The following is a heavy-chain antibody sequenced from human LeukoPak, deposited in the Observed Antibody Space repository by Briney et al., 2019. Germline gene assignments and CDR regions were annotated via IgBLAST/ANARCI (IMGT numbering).Heavy chain of an antibody. V-gene: IGHV4-59*01. D-gene: IGHD7-27*01. CDR1: GGSITGFY. CDR2: IYSSGST. CDR3: AREGTGSFEY. Sequence: AETLSLTCTVSGGSITGFYWTWLRQPPGKGLEWIGYIYSSGSTNYNPSLKSRVAISVDTSKNQFSLKLSSVAAADTAVYYCAREGTGSFEYWGQGTLVTVSS. J-gene: IGHJ4*02.